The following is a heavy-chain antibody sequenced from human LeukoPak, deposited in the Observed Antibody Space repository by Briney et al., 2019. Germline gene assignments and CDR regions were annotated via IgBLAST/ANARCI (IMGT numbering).Heavy chain of an antibody. CDR3: ARDSMTEYSSFLLGY. CDR1: GFTFSDYY. V-gene: IGHV3-11*04. J-gene: IGHJ4*02. CDR2: ISSSGSTI. D-gene: IGHD6-6*01. Sequence: GGSLRLSCAASGFTFSDYYMSWIRQAPGKGLEWVSYISSSGSTIYYADSVKGRFTISRDNAKNSLYLQMNSLRAEDTAVYYCARDSMTEYSSFLLGYWGQGTLVTVSS.